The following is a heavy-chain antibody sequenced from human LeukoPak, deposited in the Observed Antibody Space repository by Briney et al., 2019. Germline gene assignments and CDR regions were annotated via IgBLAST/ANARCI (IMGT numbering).Heavy chain of an antibody. J-gene: IGHJ4*02. D-gene: IGHD5-24*01. Sequence: ASVKVSCKASGYTFTSYDINWVRQAPGQGLEWMGWINPNSGGTNYAQKFQGRVTMTRDTSISTAYMELTSLTSEDTAVYYCASNKWLGYWGQGTLVTVSS. CDR3: ASNKWLGY. V-gene: IGHV1-2*02. CDR2: INPNSGGT. CDR1: GYTFTSYD.